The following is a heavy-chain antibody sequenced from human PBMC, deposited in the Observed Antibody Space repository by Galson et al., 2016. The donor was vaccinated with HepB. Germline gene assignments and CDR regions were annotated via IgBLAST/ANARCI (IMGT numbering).Heavy chain of an antibody. D-gene: IGHD1-14*01. V-gene: IGHV3-33*01. CDR1: GFTFSSYG. Sequence: SLRLSCAASGFTFSSYGMHWVRQAPGKGLEWVAVIWFDGSNKIYVDSVRGRFTISRDNSKNTLYLQMNSLRDEDTAIYFCARDGNHGYDMDYWGQGTLVTVSS. CDR3: ARDGNHGYDMDY. J-gene: IGHJ4*02. CDR2: IWFDGSNK.